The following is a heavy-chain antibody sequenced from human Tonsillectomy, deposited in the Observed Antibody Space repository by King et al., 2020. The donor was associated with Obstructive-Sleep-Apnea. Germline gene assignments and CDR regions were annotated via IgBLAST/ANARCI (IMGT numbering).Heavy chain of an antibody. CDR2: ISYDGSNK. CDR3: ARAEES. Sequence: VQLVESGGGVVQPGRSLRLSCAASGFTFSSYAMHWVRQAPGKGLEWVAVISYDGSNKYYADSVKGRFTISRDNSKNTLYLQMNSLRAEDTAVYYCARAEESWGQGTLVTVSS. V-gene: IGHV3-30*04. J-gene: IGHJ5*02. CDR1: GFTFSSYA.